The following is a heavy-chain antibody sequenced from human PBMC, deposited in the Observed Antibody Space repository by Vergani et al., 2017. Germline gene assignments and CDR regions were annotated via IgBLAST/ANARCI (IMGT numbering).Heavy chain of an antibody. J-gene: IGHJ4*02. CDR2: ISGSGGST. V-gene: IGHV3-23*04. CDR1: GFTFSSYG. Sequence: VQLVESGGGVVQPGRSLRLSCAASGFTFSSYGMHWVRQAPGKGLEWVSAISGSGGSTYYADSVKGRFTISRDNSKNTLYLQMNSLRAEDTAVYYCAKDSSSGWYYFDYWGQGTLVTVSS. CDR3: AKDSSSGWYYFDY. D-gene: IGHD6-19*01.